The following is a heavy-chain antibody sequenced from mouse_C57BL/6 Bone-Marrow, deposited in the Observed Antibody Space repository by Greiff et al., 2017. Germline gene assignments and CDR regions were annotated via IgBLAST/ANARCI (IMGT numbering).Heavy chain of an antibody. Sequence: VQLQQSGPELVKPGASVKIPCKASGYTFTDYNMDWVKQSHGKSLEWIGDINPNNGGTIYNQKFKGKATLTVDKSSSTAYMELRSLTSEDTAVYYCARTYYSNFYYYAMDYWGQGTSVTVSS. J-gene: IGHJ4*01. CDR1: GYTFTDYN. CDR2: INPNNGGT. CDR3: ARTYYSNFYYYAMDY. D-gene: IGHD2-5*01. V-gene: IGHV1-18*01.